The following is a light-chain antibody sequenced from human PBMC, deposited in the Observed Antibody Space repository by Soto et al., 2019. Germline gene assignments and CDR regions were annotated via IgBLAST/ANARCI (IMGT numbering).Light chain of an antibody. Sequence: DIQMTQFPSTLSASVGDRVTITCRASQTTNTWLAWYQQKPRTAPKLLIYDASSLEDGVPSRFSASGSGTEFTLTISSLQPDDLATYYCQQYISYPYTFGQGTKVEIK. CDR1: QTTNTW. CDR3: QQYISYPYT. V-gene: IGKV1-5*01. CDR2: DAS. J-gene: IGKJ2*01.